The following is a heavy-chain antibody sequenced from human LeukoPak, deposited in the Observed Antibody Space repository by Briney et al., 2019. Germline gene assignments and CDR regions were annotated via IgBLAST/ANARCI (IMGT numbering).Heavy chain of an antibody. CDR1: GFTFSSYA. Sequence: GGSLRLSCAASGFTFSSYAMNWVRQAPGKGLEWVSAISGSGGSTYYADSVKGRFTISRDNSKSTVYLQMNSLRAEDTAVYYCAKGDYDFWSGFTSYSNYYMDVWGKGTTVTVSS. J-gene: IGHJ6*03. V-gene: IGHV3-23*01. D-gene: IGHD3-3*01. CDR2: ISGSGGST. CDR3: AKGDYDFWSGFTSYSNYYMDV.